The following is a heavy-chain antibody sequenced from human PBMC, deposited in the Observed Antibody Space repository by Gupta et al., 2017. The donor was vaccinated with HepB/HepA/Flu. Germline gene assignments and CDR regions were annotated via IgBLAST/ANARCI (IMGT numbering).Heavy chain of an antibody. Sequence: QVQLVQSGAEVKKPGSSVKVSCKASGGTFSSYAISWLRQATGQRLEWMGGIIPSFRTENYAQKCQGRVTITADKSTSTAYMELSSLRSEDTAVYDCASRSYYDSSGHYYYDYMDVWGKGTTVTVSS. CDR3: ASRSYYDSSGHYYYDYMDV. CDR1: GGTFSSYA. CDR2: IIPSFRTE. J-gene: IGHJ6*03. V-gene: IGHV1-69*06. D-gene: IGHD3-22*01.